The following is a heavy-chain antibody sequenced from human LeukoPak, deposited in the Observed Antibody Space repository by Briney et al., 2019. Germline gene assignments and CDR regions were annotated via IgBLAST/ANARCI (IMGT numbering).Heavy chain of an antibody. D-gene: IGHD2-2*01. V-gene: IGHV1-69*13. Sequence: SVKVSCKASGGTFSSYAISWVRQAPGQGLEWMGGIIPIFGTANYAQKFQGRVTITADESTSTAYMELSSPRSEDTAVYYCARDLSYCSSTSCHGMDVWGQGTTVTVSS. CDR3: ARDLSYCSSTSCHGMDV. CDR2: IIPIFGTA. CDR1: GGTFSSYA. J-gene: IGHJ6*02.